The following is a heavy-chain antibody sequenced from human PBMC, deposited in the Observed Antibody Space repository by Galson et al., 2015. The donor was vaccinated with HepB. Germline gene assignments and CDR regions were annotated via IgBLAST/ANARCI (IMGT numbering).Heavy chain of an antibody. CDR3: ARPSGIAAGGNAFNV. CDR2: IYPDDSET. J-gene: IGHJ3*01. V-gene: IGHV5-51*03. CDR1: GYRFTNYW. Sequence: QSGAEVKKPGESLKISCMGSGYRFTNYWIAWVRQMPGKGLEWMGIIYPDDSETTYSPSFQGQVIISADKSISTAYLQWSSLKASDSAMYYCARPSGIAAGGNAFNVWGQGTMVTVSS. D-gene: IGHD6-13*01.